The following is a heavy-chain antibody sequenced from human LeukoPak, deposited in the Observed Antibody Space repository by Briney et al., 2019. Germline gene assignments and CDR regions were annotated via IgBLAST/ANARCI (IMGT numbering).Heavy chain of an antibody. CDR3: AHGAMYQLDY. J-gene: IGHJ4*02. CDR1: GFSFSSHG. V-gene: IGHV3-23*01. CDR2: IIGGAGST. Sequence: GGSLRLSCAASGFSFSSHGMSWVRQAPRKGLEWVSGIIGGAGSTYYADSVKGRFTISGDNSKNTLFLQMNSLRAEDTAVYYCAHGAMYQLDYWGQGTLVTVSS. D-gene: IGHD2-2*01.